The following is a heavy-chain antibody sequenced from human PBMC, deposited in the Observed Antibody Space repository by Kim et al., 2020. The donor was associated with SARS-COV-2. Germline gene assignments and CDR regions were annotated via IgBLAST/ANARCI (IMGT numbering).Heavy chain of an antibody. Sequence: TNSNPSLRSRVTISGETSKNMCSLKLSSVPAADTAVYYCASSGYDYYFDYWGQGTLVTVSS. CDR2: T. V-gene: IGHV4-4*09. CDR3: ASSGYDYYFDY. J-gene: IGHJ4*02. D-gene: IGHD5-12*01.